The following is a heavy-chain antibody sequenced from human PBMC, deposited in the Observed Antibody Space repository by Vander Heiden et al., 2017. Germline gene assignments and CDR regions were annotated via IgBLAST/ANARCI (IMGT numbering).Heavy chain of an antibody. CDR1: GFTFSSYE. CDR3: ARFMTTVTPDDY. Sequence: EVHPVVSGGGLVQPGGSLRLSCAVSGFTFSSYEMNWVRQAPGKGLVRVSYIRSSGSTIYYADSMKGRFTISRDNAKNSLYLQMNSLRAEDTAVYYCARFMTTVTPDDYWCQGTLVAVSS. J-gene: IGHJ4*02. CDR2: IRSSGSTI. V-gene: IGHV3-48*03. D-gene: IGHD4-17*01.